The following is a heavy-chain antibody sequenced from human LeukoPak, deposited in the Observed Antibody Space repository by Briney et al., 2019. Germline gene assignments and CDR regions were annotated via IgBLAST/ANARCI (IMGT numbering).Heavy chain of an antibody. D-gene: IGHD2-15*01. CDR2: IRWDGGST. CDR1: GFTLHDYN. Sequence: PGGSLRLSCAASGFTLHDYNMHWVRQAPGKGLEWVSHIRWDGGSTYYADSVKGRFIISRDNSKNSLYLQMNSLRTEDTALYYCARDREPGGSGPIRHWGQGTLVTVSS. J-gene: IGHJ1*01. V-gene: IGHV3-43*01. CDR3: ARDREPGGSGPIRH.